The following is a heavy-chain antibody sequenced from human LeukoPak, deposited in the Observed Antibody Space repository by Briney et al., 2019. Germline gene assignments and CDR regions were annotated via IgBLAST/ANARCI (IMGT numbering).Heavy chain of an antibody. J-gene: IGHJ4*02. CDR1: GFTFSSYA. V-gene: IGHV3-23*01. CDR3: AKGLSSGWSYRPLGY. Sequence: GGSLRLSCAASGFTFSSYAMSWVRQAPGKGLEWVSPISGSGDSTYYADSVKGRFTISRDNSKNTLYLQMNSLRAEDTAVYYCAKGLSSGWSYRPLGYWGQGTLVTVSS. D-gene: IGHD6-19*01. CDR2: ISGSGDST.